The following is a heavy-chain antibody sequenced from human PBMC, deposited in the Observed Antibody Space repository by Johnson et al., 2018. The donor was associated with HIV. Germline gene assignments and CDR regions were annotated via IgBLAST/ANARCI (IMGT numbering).Heavy chain of an antibody. CDR3: AKDEGSGYSYDAFDS. CDR2: ISYDGSNK. J-gene: IGHJ3*02. Sequence: VQLVESGGGLVQPGRSLRLSCAASGFTFDDYAMHWVRQAPGKGLEWVAVISYDGSNKYYADSVKGRFTISRDNSKNTLYLQMNSLRAEDTSVYYCAKDEGSGYSYDAFDSWGQGTMVTVSS. D-gene: IGHD3-3*01. CDR1: GFTFDDYA. V-gene: IGHV3-30*18.